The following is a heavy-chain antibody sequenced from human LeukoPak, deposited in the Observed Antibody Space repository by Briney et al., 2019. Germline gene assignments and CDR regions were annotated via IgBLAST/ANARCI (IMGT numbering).Heavy chain of an antibody. V-gene: IGHV5-51*01. J-gene: IGHJ3*02. CDR1: GYSFTSYW. CDR3: AILRGYCGGDCYGAAFDI. Sequence: GESLKISCKGSGYSFTSYWIGWVRQMPGKGLEWMGIIYPGDSDTRYSPSFQGQVTISADKSISTAYLQWSSLKASDTAMYYRAILRGYCGGDCYGAAFDIWGQGTMVTVSS. CDR2: IYPGDSDT. D-gene: IGHD2-21*02.